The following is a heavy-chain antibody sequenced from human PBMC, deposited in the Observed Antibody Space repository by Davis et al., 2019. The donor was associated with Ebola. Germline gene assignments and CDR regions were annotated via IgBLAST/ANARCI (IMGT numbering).Heavy chain of an antibody. D-gene: IGHD6-19*01. J-gene: IGHJ4*02. V-gene: IGHV3-7*03. CDR1: GFTFSSYW. Sequence: GGSLRLSCAASGFTFSSYWMSWVRQAPGKGLEWVANIKQDGSEKYYVDSVKGRFTISRDNAKNSLYLQMNSLRAEDTAVYYCAREGLGQWLGLFDYWGQGTLVTVSS. CDR2: IKQDGSEK. CDR3: AREGLGQWLGLFDY.